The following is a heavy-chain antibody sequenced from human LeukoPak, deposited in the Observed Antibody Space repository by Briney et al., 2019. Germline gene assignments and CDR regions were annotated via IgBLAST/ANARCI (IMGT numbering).Heavy chain of an antibody. V-gene: IGHV3-53*05. CDR3: AKAFYGELDY. D-gene: IGHD4-17*01. Sequence: GGSLRLSCAASGFTVSSNYMSWVRQAPGKGLEWVSVIYSGGSTYYADSVKGRFTISRDNAKNSLYLQMNSLRAEDTALYYCAKAFYGELDYWGQGTLVTVSS. J-gene: IGHJ4*02. CDR2: IYSGGST. CDR1: GFTVSSNY.